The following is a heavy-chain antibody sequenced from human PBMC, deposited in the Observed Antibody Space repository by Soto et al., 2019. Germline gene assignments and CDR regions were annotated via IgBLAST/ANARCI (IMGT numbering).Heavy chain of an antibody. CDR3: ASSPRSSSPWYYYGMDV. V-gene: IGHV4-59*08. CDR1: GGSISSYY. J-gene: IGHJ6*02. CDR2: VYYSGKS. D-gene: IGHD6-13*01. Sequence: AETLSLTCTVSGGSISSYYWFWIRQSPGRGLEWIGYVYYSGKSNYNPSLESRVTMSVDTSKNQFSLKLSSVTAADTAVYYCASSPRSSSPWYYYGMDVWGQGTTVTVSS.